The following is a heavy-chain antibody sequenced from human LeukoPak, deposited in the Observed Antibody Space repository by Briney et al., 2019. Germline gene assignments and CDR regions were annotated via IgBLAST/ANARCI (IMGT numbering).Heavy chain of an antibody. Sequence: SETLSLTCTVSGGSISSISYYWGWIRQPPGKGLEWIGCIYYTGGTYYNASLKSRVTISVDTSKSQFSLKVNSVTAADTAVYYCARHDPIISMIVGERAFDIWGQGTMVTVSS. CDR3: ARHDPIISMIVGERAFDI. V-gene: IGHV4-39*01. CDR2: IYYTGGT. CDR1: GGSISSISYY. J-gene: IGHJ3*02. D-gene: IGHD3-22*01.